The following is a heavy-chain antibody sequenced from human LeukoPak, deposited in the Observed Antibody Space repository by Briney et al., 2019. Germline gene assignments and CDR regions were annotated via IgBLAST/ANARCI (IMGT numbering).Heavy chain of an antibody. Sequence: SGPRLVKPSQTLSLTCATSGDSVSSNSAAWGWIRQSPSRGLEWLGRTYYRSGWYNDYALSVKSRITINPDSSKNQVSLRLNSVTPEDTAVYYCSRELAWGPADYWGQGTLVTVSS. CDR3: SRELAWGPADY. J-gene: IGHJ4*02. D-gene: IGHD7-27*01. CDR1: GDSVSSNSAA. CDR2: TYYRSGWYN. V-gene: IGHV6-1*01.